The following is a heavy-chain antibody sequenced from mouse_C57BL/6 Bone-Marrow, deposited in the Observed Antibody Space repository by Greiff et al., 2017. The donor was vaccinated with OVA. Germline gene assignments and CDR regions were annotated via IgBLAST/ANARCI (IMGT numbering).Heavy chain of an antibody. J-gene: IGHJ2*01. D-gene: IGHD1-1*01. CDR2: IYPGDGDT. CDR3: ARKGYYGSY. CDR1: GYAFSSSW. Sequence: VQLQQSGPELVKPGASVKISCKASGYAFSSSWMNWVKQRPGKGLEWIGRIYPGDGDTNYNGKFKGKATLTADKSSSTAYMQLSSLTSEDSAVYFCARKGYYGSYWGQGTTLTVSS. V-gene: IGHV1-82*01.